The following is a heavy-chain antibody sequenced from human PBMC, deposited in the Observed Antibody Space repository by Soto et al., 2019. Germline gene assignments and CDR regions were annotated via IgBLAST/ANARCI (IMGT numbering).Heavy chain of an antibody. Sequence: PSETLSLTCTVSGGSISSYYWSWIRQPAGKGLEWIGRIYTSGSTNYNPSLKSRVTMSVDTSKNQFSLKLSSVTAADTAVYYCARGGPYFGGDFLNWFDPWGQGTLVTAPQ. V-gene: IGHV4-4*07. J-gene: IGHJ5*02. CDR1: GGSISSYY. CDR3: ARGGPYFGGDFLNWFDP. D-gene: IGHD2-21*02. CDR2: IYTSGST.